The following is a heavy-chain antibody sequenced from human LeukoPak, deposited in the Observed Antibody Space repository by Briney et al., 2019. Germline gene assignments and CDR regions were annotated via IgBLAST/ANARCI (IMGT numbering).Heavy chain of an antibody. CDR1: GYTFTNYP. Sequence: ASVKVSCKASGYTFTNYPMSWVRQAPGQGLEWMGWINTNTGNPTYAQGFTGRFVFSLDTSVGTTYLQINSLKTEETAVYYCARGGYSRGQGSPFDYWGQGPLVTVSS. V-gene: IGHV7-4-1*02. D-gene: IGHD6-19*01. CDR3: ARGGYSRGQGSPFDY. CDR2: INTNTGNP. J-gene: IGHJ4*02.